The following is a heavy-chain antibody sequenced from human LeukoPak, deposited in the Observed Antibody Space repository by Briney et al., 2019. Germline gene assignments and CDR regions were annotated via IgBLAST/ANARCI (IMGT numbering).Heavy chain of an antibody. Sequence: GGSLRLSCAASGFTVSSNYMSWVRQAPGKGLEWVSVIYSGGSTYYADSVKGRFTISRDNSKNTLYLQMNSLRVEDTAVYYCAKAISDTAMAHFDYWGQGTLVPVSS. CDR3: AKAISDTAMAHFDY. V-gene: IGHV3-53*01. CDR1: GFTVSSNY. J-gene: IGHJ4*02. D-gene: IGHD5-18*01. CDR2: IYSGGST.